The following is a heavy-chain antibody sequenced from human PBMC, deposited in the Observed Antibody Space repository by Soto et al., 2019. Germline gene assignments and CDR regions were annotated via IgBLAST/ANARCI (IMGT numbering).Heavy chain of an antibody. Sequence: QVQQVQSGAEVKKPGASVKVSCKASRYTFTSYGISWVRQAPGQGLEWMGWISAYNGNTNYAQKLQGRVTMTTDTSTSTAYMELRSLRSDDTAVYYCARDPRIVVVVAATLFDYWGQGTLVTVSS. CDR3: ARDPRIVVVVAATLFDY. CDR1: RYTFTSYG. V-gene: IGHV1-18*01. CDR2: ISAYNGNT. D-gene: IGHD2-15*01. J-gene: IGHJ4*02.